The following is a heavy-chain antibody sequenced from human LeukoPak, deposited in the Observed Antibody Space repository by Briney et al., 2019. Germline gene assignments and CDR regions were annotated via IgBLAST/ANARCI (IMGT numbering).Heavy chain of an antibody. V-gene: IGHV4-61*01. CDR1: SYSISSGYY. CDR3: ARVYYSSSYDYWYFDL. Sequence: SETLSLTCTVSSYSISSGYYWGWIRQPPGKGLEWIGYIYYSGSTNYNPSLKSRVTISVDTSKNQFSLKLSSVTAADTAVYYCARVYYSSSYDYWYFDLWGRGTLVTVSS. CDR2: IYYSGST. J-gene: IGHJ2*01. D-gene: IGHD6-13*01.